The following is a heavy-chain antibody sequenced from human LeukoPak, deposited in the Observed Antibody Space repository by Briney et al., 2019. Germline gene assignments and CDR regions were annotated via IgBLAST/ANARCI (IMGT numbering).Heavy chain of an antibody. D-gene: IGHD1-1*01. Sequence: TGGSLRLSCAASGFTFRSYGVHWVRQAPGKGLEWVTFIRYDGSNKYYTDSVKGRFTISRDNSKNTLYLQMNSLRTEDTAVYYCARDSGTDDAFDIWGQGTMVTVSS. CDR3: ARDSGTDDAFDI. CDR2: IRYDGSNK. V-gene: IGHV3-30*02. J-gene: IGHJ3*02. CDR1: GFTFRSYG.